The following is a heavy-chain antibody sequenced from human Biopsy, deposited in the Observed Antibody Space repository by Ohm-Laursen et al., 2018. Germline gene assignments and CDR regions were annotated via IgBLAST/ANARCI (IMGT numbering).Heavy chain of an antibody. CDR1: GDSINNYY. J-gene: IGHJ3*02. D-gene: IGHD1-26*01. CDR3: ARGTGRYYVYGAFDI. CDR2: IYTSGSP. V-gene: IGHV4-4*07. Sequence: GTLSLTCTVSGDSINNYYWSWIRQPAGKGLEWIGRIYTSGSPNYNLFLESRVTMSVDTSKNQFSLNLRSVTAADTAVYYCARGTGRYYVYGAFDIWGQGTVVTVSS.